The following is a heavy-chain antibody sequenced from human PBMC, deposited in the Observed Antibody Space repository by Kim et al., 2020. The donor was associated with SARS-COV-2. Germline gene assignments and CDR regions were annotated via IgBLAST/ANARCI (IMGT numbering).Heavy chain of an antibody. CDR1: GYSFTSYW. CDR2: IDPSDSYT. Sequence: GESLKISCKGSGYSFTSYWISWVRQMPGKGLEWMGRIDPSDSYTNYSPSFQGHVTISADKSISTAYLQWSSLKASDTAMYYCARQGYGDYVRQVLSLYYYGMDVWGQGTTVTVSS. V-gene: IGHV5-10-1*01. D-gene: IGHD4-17*01. CDR3: ARQGYGDYVRQVLSLYYYGMDV. J-gene: IGHJ6*02.